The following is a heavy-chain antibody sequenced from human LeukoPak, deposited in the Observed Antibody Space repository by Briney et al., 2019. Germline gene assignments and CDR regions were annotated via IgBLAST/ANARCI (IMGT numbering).Heavy chain of an antibody. D-gene: IGHD4-11*01. CDR2: ISSSGSTI. CDR3: ARDEGGVTTVTTADY. Sequence: PGGSLRLSCAASGFTFSSYSMNWVRQAPGKGLEWVSYISSSGSTIDYADSVKGRFTISRDNAKNSLYLQMNSLRAEDTAVYYCARDEGGVTTVTTADYWGQGTLVTVSS. V-gene: IGHV3-48*04. J-gene: IGHJ4*02. CDR1: GFTFSSYS.